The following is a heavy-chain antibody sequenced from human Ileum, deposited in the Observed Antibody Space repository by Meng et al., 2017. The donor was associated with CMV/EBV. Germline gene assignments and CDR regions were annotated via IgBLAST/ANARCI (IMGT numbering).Heavy chain of an antibody. D-gene: IGHD2-15*01. Sequence: SGPTLVKPTETLTLTCTVSGFSLSNARMGVSWIRQPPGKALEWLAHIFSNDEKSYSTSLKSRLTISKDTSKSQVVLTMTNMDPVDTATYYCARNSYADYYYGMDVWGQGTTVTVSS. CDR2: IFSNDEK. V-gene: IGHV2-26*01. CDR1: GFSLSNARMG. CDR3: ARNSYADYYYGMDV. J-gene: IGHJ6*02.